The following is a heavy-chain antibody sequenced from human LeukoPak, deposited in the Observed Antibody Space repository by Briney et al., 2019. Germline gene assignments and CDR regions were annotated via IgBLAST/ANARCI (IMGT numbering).Heavy chain of an antibody. CDR3: AXVRXEXSGXYYWDY. V-gene: IGHV4-59*08. Sequence: PSETLSLTCTVSGGSISSYYWSWIRQPPGKGLEWIGCFYYSGNAHSNPSLKSRVTISVDTSKNQFSLKLMSVTAAATAVYYCAXVRXEXSGXYYWDYXGQGTLVTVSS. J-gene: IGHJ4*02. CDR1: GGSISSYY. CDR2: FYYSGNA. D-gene: IGHD1-26*01.